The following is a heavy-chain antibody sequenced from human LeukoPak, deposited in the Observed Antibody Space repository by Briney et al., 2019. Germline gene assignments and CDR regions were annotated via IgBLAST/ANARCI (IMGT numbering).Heavy chain of an antibody. Sequence: GASVKVSCKASGYTFSNYDINWVRQAPGQGLEGMGWMNPNSGRRVYAQKFQGRVTMTRNSSINTAYMELTSLRSDDTAVYYCARGLRSDYWGQGTLVTVSS. CDR3: ARGLRSDY. D-gene: IGHD3-16*02. J-gene: IGHJ4*02. V-gene: IGHV1-8*01. CDR2: MNPNSGRR. CDR1: GYTFSNYD.